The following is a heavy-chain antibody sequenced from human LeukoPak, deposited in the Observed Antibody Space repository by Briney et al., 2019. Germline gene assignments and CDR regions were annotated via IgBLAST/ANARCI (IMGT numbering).Heavy chain of an antibody. CDR3: ARGRAAAGNRKFWFDP. V-gene: IGHV4-39*07. CDR1: GGSISSSSYY. D-gene: IGHD6-13*01. CDR2: IYYSGST. J-gene: IGHJ5*02. Sequence: SETLSLTCTVSGGSISSSSYYWGWIRQPPGKGLEWIGSIYYSGSTYYNPSLKSRVTISVDTSKNQFSLKLSSVTAADTAVYYCARGRAAAGNRKFWFDPWGQGTLVTVSS.